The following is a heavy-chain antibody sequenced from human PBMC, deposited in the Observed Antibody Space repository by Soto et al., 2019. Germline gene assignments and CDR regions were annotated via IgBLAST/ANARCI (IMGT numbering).Heavy chain of an antibody. J-gene: IGHJ4*02. D-gene: IGHD5-12*01. V-gene: IGHV4-61*01. CDR2: IYYSGST. CDR1: GGSVSSGSYY. Sequence: SETLSLTCTVSGGSVSSGSYYWSWIRQPPGKGLEWIGYIYYSGSTNYNPSLKSRVTISVDTSKNQFSLKLNSVTAADTAVYYCARESYSGYHSYDYRGQGILVTVSS. CDR3: ARESYSGYHSYDY.